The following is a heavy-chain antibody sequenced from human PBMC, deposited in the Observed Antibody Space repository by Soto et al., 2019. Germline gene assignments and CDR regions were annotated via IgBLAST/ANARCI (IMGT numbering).Heavy chain of an antibody. D-gene: IGHD5-12*01. Sequence: ASVKVSCKASGYTFTSYGISWVRQAPGQGLEWMGWISAYNGNTNYAQKLQGRVTMTTDTSTSTAYMELRSLRSEDTAVYYCARGRGYSGDDHYYYFDMDVWGQGTTVTVSS. V-gene: IGHV1-18*04. J-gene: IGHJ6*02. CDR3: ARGRGYSGDDHYYYFDMDV. CDR2: ISAYNGNT. CDR1: GYTFTSYG.